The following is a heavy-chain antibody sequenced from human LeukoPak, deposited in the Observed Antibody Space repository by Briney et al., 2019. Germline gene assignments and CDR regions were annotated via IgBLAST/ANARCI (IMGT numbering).Heavy chain of an antibody. J-gene: IGHJ3*02. CDR1: GYSFSSYW. V-gene: IGHV5-51*01. D-gene: IGHD5-24*01. CDR3: ARRGWLQADNAFDI. CDR2: IYPGDSDT. Sequence: GEALEISCNVSGYSFSSYWIGWGRQMPGKGLEWMGIIYPGDSDTKYSPSFQGQVTISADKSISTAYLQWSTLKASDTAMYYCARRGWLQADNAFDIWGQGTMVTVSS.